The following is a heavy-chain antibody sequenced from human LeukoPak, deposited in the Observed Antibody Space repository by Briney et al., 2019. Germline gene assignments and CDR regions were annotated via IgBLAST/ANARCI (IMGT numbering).Heavy chain of an antibody. CDR2: IYYSGST. Sequence: PSETLSLTCTVSGGSISSGDYYWSWIRQPPGKGLEWIGYIYYSGSTYYNPSLKSRVTISVDTSKNQFSLKLSSVTAADTAVYYCARDYYDSSGHNWFDPWGQGTLVTVSS. J-gene: IGHJ5*02. V-gene: IGHV4-30-4*01. D-gene: IGHD3-22*01. CDR1: GGSISSGDYY. CDR3: ARDYYDSSGHNWFDP.